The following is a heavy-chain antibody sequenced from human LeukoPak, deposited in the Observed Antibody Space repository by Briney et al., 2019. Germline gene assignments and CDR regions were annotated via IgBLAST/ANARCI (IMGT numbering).Heavy chain of an antibody. V-gene: IGHV4-34*01. CDR2: INHSGST. Sequence: SETLSLTCAVYGGSFSGYYWSWIRQPPGKGLEWIGEINHSGSTNYNPSLKSRVTISVDTSKNQFSLKLSSVTAADTAVYYCARGIGLYSSGWYQHWGQGTLVTVSS. CDR3: ARGIGLYSSGWYQH. CDR1: GGSFSGYY. J-gene: IGHJ1*01. D-gene: IGHD6-19*01.